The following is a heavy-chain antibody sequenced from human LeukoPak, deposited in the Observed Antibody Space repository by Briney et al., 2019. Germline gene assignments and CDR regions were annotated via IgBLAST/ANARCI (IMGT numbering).Heavy chain of an antibody. J-gene: IGHJ4*02. Sequence: ASVKVSCKASGYTFTSYYMHWVRQAPGQGLEWMGIINPSGGSTSYAQKFQGRVTMTRDTSTSTVYMELSSLRSEDTAVYYCARAANRGYSSSWYAYWGQGTLVTVSS. V-gene: IGHV1-46*01. D-gene: IGHD6-13*01. CDR3: ARAANRGYSSSWYAY. CDR1: GYTFTSYY. CDR2: INPSGGST.